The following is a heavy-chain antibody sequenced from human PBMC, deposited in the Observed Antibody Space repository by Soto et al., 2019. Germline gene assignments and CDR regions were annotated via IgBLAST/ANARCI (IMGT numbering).Heavy chain of an antibody. J-gene: IGHJ4*02. D-gene: IGHD3-16*02. CDR3: ATTKFPGVITFGGVIVLAPFDY. Sequence: GGSLRLSCAASGFTFSSYAMSWVRQAPGKGLEWVSAISGSGGSTYYADSVKGRFTISRDNSKNTLYLQMNSLRAEDTAVYYCATTKFPGVITFGGVIVLAPFDYWGQGTLVPVSS. CDR2: ISGSGGST. V-gene: IGHV3-23*01. CDR1: GFTFSSYA.